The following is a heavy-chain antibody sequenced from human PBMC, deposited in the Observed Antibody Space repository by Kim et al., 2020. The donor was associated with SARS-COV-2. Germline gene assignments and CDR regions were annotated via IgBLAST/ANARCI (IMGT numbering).Heavy chain of an antibody. Sequence: ASVKVSCKASGYTFTGYYMHWVRQAPGQGLEWMGRINPNSGGTNYAQKFQGRVTMTRDTSISTAYMELSRRRSDDTAVYYCARPVLGYCSSTSCYGDAFDVWGQGTMVTVSS. V-gene: IGHV1-2*06. D-gene: IGHD2-2*01. CDR1: GYTFTGYY. CDR3: ARPVLGYCSSTSCYGDAFDV. CDR2: INPNSGGT. J-gene: IGHJ3*01.